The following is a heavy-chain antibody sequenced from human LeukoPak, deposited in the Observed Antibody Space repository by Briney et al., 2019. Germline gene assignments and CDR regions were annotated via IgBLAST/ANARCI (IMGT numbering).Heavy chain of an antibody. Sequence: GGSLRLSCAASGFTFSSYSMNWVRQAPGKGLEWVSSISSSSSYIYYADSVKGRFTISRDNAKNSLYLQMNSLRAEDTAVYYCAREGMDIVVVPAALWGQGTLVTVSS. V-gene: IGHV3-21*01. CDR3: AREGMDIVVVPAAL. CDR2: ISSSSSYI. J-gene: IGHJ4*02. CDR1: GFTFSSYS. D-gene: IGHD2-2*03.